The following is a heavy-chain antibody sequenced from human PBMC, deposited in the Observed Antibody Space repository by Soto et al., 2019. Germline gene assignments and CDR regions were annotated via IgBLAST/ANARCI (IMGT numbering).Heavy chain of an antibody. CDR1: GFTFSNNW. CDR2: IKSDGSTT. Sequence: EVHLVESGGGLAHPGGSLRLSCAASGFTFSNNWIHWVRQAPGKGLVWVSGIKSDGSTTTYADSVKGRFTISTDNAKNSLYLQMNSLRAEDTAVYYCARGVGYCSSTSCHGYFDLWGRGTLVTVSS. CDR3: ARGVGYCSSTSCHGYFDL. D-gene: IGHD2-2*01. V-gene: IGHV3-74*03. J-gene: IGHJ2*01.